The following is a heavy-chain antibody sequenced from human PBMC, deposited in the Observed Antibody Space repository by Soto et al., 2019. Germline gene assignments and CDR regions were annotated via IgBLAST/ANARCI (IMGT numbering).Heavy chain of an antibody. Sequence: GGSLRLSCAASGFTFSSYWMHWVRQAPGKGLVWVSRINSDGSSTSYADSVKGRFTISRDNAKNTLYLQMNSLRAEDTAVYYCARGGGWSYYFDYWGQGTPVTVSS. CDR1: GFTFSSYW. CDR2: INSDGSST. V-gene: IGHV3-74*01. D-gene: IGHD6-19*01. CDR3: ARGGGWSYYFDY. J-gene: IGHJ4*02.